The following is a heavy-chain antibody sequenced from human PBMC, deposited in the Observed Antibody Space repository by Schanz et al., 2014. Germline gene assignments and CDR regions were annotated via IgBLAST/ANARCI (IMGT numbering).Heavy chain of an antibody. Sequence: EVQLLESGGGVVQPGRSLRLSCAASGFTLSSYGMHWVRQAPGKGLEWVSAISGGGGTTYYTDSVKGRFTISRDNSKSTLYLQMNSLRAEDTAVYYCAKDGPGGSGSYSADGDMDVWGQGTTVTVSS. D-gene: IGHD3-10*01. CDR1: GFTLSSYG. J-gene: IGHJ6*02. V-gene: IGHV3-23*01. CDR2: ISGGGGTT. CDR3: AKDGPGGSGSYSADGDMDV.